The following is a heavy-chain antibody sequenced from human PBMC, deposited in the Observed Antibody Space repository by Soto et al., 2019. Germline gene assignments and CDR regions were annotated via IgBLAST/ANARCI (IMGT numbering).Heavy chain of an antibody. V-gene: IGHV1-69*12. CDR1: VGTFSSSA. D-gene: IGHD3-16*01. CDR2: IIHICGTA. CDR3: VIVGHGIGVGP. Sequence: QFQLVQSGAEVKKPGSSVKVSDKASVGTFSSSAITWFRQAPGQGLEWMGGIIHICGTANDQQKFQGRVTSTADESTSTAYMELSSLRDEDTAGYDCVIVGHGIGVGPWVQGTLVTVSA. J-gene: IGHJ5*02.